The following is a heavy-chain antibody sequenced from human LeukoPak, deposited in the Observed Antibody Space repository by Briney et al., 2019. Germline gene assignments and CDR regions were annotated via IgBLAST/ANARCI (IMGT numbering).Heavy chain of an antibody. CDR2: FDPEDGET. J-gene: IGHJ6*02. CDR1: GYTLTELS. CDR3: ATDQRGAGLGFVYGSRSFNGLDV. Sequence: ASVKVSCKVSGYTLTELSMHWVRQAPGKGLEWMGGFDPEDGETLYAQKFQGRGTMTEDTSTDTGYMELRSLRSEDTTVYYCATDQRGAGLGFVYGSRSFNGLDVWGPGTTVTLS. V-gene: IGHV1-24*01. D-gene: IGHD3-10*01.